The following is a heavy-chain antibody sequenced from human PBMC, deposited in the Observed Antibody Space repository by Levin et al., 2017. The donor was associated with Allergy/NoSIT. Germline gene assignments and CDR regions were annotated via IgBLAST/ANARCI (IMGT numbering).Heavy chain of an antibody. Sequence: PSQTLSLTCTVSGGSISSYYWSWIRQPPGKGLEWIGYIYYSGSTNYNPSLKSRVTISVDTSKNQFSLKLSSVTAADTAVYYCAREGSGYSYGHHYDYGMDVWGQGTTVTVSS. CDR3: AREGSGYSYGHHYDYGMDV. J-gene: IGHJ6*02. CDR2: IYYSGST. D-gene: IGHD5-18*01. CDR1: GGSISSYY. V-gene: IGHV4-59*01.